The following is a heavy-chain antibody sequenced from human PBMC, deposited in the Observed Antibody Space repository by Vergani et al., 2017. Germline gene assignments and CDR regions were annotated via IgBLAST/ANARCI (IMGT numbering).Heavy chain of an antibody. J-gene: IGHJ6*03. Sequence: QVQLVQSGAEVKKPGSSVKVSCKASGGTFSSYAISWVRQAPGQGLEWMGGIIPIFGTANYAQKFQGRVTITAEESTSTAYMELSSLRSEDTAVYYCARAYSVRGVIVPYYYYYMDVWGKGTTVTVSS. CDR3: ARAYSVRGVIVPYYYYYMDV. CDR1: GGTFSSYA. V-gene: IGHV1-69*01. D-gene: IGHD3-10*02. CDR2: IIPIFGTA.